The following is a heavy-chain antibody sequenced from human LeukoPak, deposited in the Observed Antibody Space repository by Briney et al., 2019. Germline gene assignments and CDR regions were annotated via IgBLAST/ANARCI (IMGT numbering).Heavy chain of an antibody. CDR2: ISSNGGST. D-gene: IGHD6-13*01. V-gene: IGHV3-64*01. CDR3: ARTSSRWYSPPIYDY. J-gene: IGHJ4*02. Sequence: GGSLRLSGAASGFTFSSYAMHWVRQAPGKGLEYVSAISSNGGSTYYANSVKGRFTISRDNSKNTLYLQMGSLRAEDMAVYNCARTSSRWYSPPIYDYWGQGTLVTVSS. CDR1: GFTFSSYA.